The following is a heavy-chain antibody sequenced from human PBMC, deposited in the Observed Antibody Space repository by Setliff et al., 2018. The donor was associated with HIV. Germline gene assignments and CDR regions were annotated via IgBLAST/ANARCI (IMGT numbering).Heavy chain of an antibody. CDR3: AKGAGFYGDYTFDH. D-gene: IGHD4-17*01. Sequence: SETLSLTCTVSGGSISSGIYYWSWIRQPAGKGLEWIGRIYTSGSTKYTPSLESRVTISVDTSKNQFSLKVTSVTAADTAVYYCAKGAGFYGDYTFDHWGQGRQVTVSS. J-gene: IGHJ4*02. CDR2: IYTSGST. V-gene: IGHV4-61*02. CDR1: GGSISSGIYY.